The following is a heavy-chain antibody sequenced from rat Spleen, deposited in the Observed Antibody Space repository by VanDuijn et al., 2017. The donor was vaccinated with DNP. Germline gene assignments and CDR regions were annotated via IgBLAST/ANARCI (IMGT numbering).Heavy chain of an antibody. V-gene: IGHV5-29*01. D-gene: IGHD1-11*01. Sequence: EVQLVESGGGPVQPGRSLKLSCAASGFTFSNYDMAWVRQAPTKGLEWVATISYDGSSTYYRDSVKGRFTISRDNAKSTLYLQMDSLRSEDTATYYCARGPNYGGYADYFDYWGQVVTVTVSS. J-gene: IGHJ2*01. CDR1: GFTFSNYD. CDR2: ISYDGSST. CDR3: ARGPNYGGYADYFDY.